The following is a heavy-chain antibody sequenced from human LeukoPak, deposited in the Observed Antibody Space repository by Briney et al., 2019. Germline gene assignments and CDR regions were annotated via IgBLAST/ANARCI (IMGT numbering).Heavy chain of an antibody. D-gene: IGHD3-3*01. V-gene: IGHV4-61*02. CDR2: IYTSGST. J-gene: IGHJ3*02. Sequence: PSETLSLTCTVSGGSISSGSYYWSWIRQPAGKGLEWIGRIYTSGSTNYNPSLKSRVTISVDTSKNQFSLKLSSVTAADTAVYYCARSNPDDFWSGYSPTPLGAFDIWGQGTMVTVSS. CDR1: GGSISSGSYY. CDR3: ARSNPDDFWSGYSPTPLGAFDI.